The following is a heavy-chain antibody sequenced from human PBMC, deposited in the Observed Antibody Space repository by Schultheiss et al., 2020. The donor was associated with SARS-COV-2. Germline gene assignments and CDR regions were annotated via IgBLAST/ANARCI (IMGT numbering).Heavy chain of an antibody. CDR2: IWYDGSNK. CDR3: ARDLVLFGVTRGGIDY. CDR1: GFTFSSSW. J-gene: IGHJ4*02. D-gene: IGHD3-3*01. V-gene: IGHV3-33*08. Sequence: GGSLRLSCAASGFTFSSSWMHWVCQAPEKGQEWVAVIWYDGSNKYYADSVKGRFTISRDNAKNSLYLQMNSLRAEDTAVYYCARDLVLFGVTRGGIDYWGQGTRVTVSS.